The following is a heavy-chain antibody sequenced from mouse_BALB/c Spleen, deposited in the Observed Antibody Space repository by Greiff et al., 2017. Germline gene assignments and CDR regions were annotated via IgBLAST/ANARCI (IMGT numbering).Heavy chain of an antibody. V-gene: IGHV5-12-1*01. J-gene: IGHJ4*01. CDR2: ISSGGGST. Sequence: EVQLVESGGGLVKPGGSLKLSCAASGFAFSSYDMSWVRQTPEKRLEWVAYISSGGGSTYYTDTVKGRFTISRDNAKNTLYLQMSSLKSEDTAMYYCARHRAMDYWGQGTSVTVSS. CDR1: GFAFSSYD. CDR3: ARHRAMDY.